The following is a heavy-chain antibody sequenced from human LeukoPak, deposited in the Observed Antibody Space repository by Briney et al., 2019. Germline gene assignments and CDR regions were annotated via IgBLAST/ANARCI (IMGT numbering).Heavy chain of an antibody. J-gene: IGHJ4*02. CDR2: IHTSGST. D-gene: IGHD5-12*01. Sequence: SETLSLTCTVSGGSISSYYWSWIRQPAGKGLEWIGRIHTSGSTNYSPSLKSRVTMSVDTSKNQFSLKLSSVTAADTAVYYCARDADLQDIVATGYPDYWGQGTLVTVSS. V-gene: IGHV4-4*07. CDR1: GGSISSYY. CDR3: ARDADLQDIVATGYPDY.